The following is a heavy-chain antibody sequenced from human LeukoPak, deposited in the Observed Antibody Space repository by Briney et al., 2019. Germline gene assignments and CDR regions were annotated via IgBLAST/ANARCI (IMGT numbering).Heavy chain of an antibody. CDR1: GFTVSSNY. V-gene: IGHV3-66*01. Sequence: GGSLRLSCAASGFTVSSNYMSWVRQAPGKGLEWVSVIYSGGSTYYADSVKGRFTISRDNSKNTLYLQMNSLRAEDTAVYYCARGYSYGFYDYWAREPWSPSPQ. CDR2: IYSGGST. D-gene: IGHD5-18*01. J-gene: IGHJ4*02. CDR3: ARGYSYGFYDY.